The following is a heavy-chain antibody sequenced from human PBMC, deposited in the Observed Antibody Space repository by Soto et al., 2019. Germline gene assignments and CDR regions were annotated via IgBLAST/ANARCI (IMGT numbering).Heavy chain of an antibody. CDR3: AKDSGCVNNACAYDP. CDR1: GFSFSDYT. CDR2: ISRGSDYI. D-gene: IGHD1-20*01. V-gene: IGHV3-21*01. J-gene: IGHJ5*02. Sequence: EVHLVESGGGLVKPGGSLRLTCAGSGFSFSDYTMNWARQAPGKGLERVSSISRGSDYIFYADTVKGRFTISRDNARNSLYLQMSSLRAEDTAVYYCAKDSGCVNNACAYDPWGQGTLVSVSS.